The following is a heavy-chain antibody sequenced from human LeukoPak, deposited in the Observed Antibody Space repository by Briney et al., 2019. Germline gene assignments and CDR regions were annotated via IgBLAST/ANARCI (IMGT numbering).Heavy chain of an antibody. CDR2: ISASGISR. J-gene: IGHJ4*02. CDR1: GFTFRNYA. CDR3: AKDFEAESSYAFDH. Sequence: PGGSLRLSCAASGFTFRNYAMGWVRQAPGKGLEWVSGISASGISRYYADSFRGRFTISRDTSKNTLYLQMNSLSAEDTALYYCAKDFEAESSYAFDHWGQGILVTVFS. D-gene: IGHD3-16*01. V-gene: IGHV3-23*01.